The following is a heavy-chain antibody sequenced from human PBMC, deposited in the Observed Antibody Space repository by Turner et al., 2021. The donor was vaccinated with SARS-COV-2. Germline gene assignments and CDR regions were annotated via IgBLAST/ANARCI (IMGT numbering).Heavy chain of an antibody. CDR2: IGTAGDT. CDR3: ARVDYYYGSGRRTYWYFDL. V-gene: IGHV3-13*04. J-gene: IGHJ2*01. CDR1: GFTFSSYD. Sequence: EVQLVESGGGLVQPGGSLRLPCAASGFTFSSYDMHWVRQAKGKGLEWVSAIGTAGDTYYPGSVKGRFTISRENAKNSLFLQMNSLRAGDTAVYYCARVDYYYGSGRRTYWYFDLWGRGTLVTVSS. D-gene: IGHD3-10*01.